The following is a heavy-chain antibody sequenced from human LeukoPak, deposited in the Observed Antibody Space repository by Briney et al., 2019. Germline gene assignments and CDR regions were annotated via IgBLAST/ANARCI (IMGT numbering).Heavy chain of an antibody. D-gene: IGHD3/OR15-3a*01. CDR2: TSGSI. J-gene: IGHJ6*03. CDR3: ARVLAIFGLDTTDFYMDV. Sequence: SETLSLTCAVSGAPISSHYWSWIRQPPGKGLEWIGYTSGSISDNPSLKSRVAVSVDPSQNQVSLSLTSVTAADTAVYYCARVLAIFGLDTTDFYMDVWGKGTTVTVSS. CDR1: GAPISSHY. V-gene: IGHV4-59*11.